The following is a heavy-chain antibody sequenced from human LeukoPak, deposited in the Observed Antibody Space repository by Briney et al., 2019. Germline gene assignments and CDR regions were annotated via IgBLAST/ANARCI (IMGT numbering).Heavy chain of an antibody. D-gene: IGHD6-13*01. Sequence: SVTVSCTASGGTFSSYAISWVRQAPGQGLEWMGRIIPIFGIANYAQKFQGRVTITADKSTSTAYMELSSLRSEDTAVYYCARGGQQLVPGFDPWGQGTLVTVSS. CDR3: ARGGQQLVPGFDP. CDR2: IIPIFGIA. V-gene: IGHV1-69*04. CDR1: GGTFSSYA. J-gene: IGHJ5*02.